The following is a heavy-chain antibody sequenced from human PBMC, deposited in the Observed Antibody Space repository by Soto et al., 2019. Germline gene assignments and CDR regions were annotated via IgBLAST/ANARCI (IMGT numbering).Heavy chain of an antibody. D-gene: IGHD6-6*01. J-gene: IGHJ4*02. CDR3: ASGTAARRGYFDY. CDR2: VSASGSIT. V-gene: IGHV3-23*01. Sequence: PGGSLRLSCAASGFTFSSYDMSWVRQAPGKGLEWVSGVSASGSITSYADPAKGRFTISRDNAKNTVYLQMNSLKASDTAMYYCASGTAARRGYFDYWGQGTLVTVSS. CDR1: GFTFSSYD.